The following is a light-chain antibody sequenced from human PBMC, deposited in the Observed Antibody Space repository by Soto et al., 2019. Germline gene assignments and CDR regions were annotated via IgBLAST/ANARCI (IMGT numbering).Light chain of an antibody. CDR3: QQSYSSPPT. CDR1: QSISNH. V-gene: IGKV1-39*01. J-gene: IGKJ1*01. CDR2: AAS. Sequence: DIQMTQSPSSLSASVEDRVIITCRASQSISNHLNWYKQKXGKAPKXXSFAASSLQSGVPSRFSGSRSGPDFTLTISSLQPEDFETYCCQQSYSSPPTFGQGTKVDIK.